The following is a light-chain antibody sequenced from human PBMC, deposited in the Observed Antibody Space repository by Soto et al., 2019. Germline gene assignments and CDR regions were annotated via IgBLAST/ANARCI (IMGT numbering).Light chain of an antibody. Sequence: QSVLTQPASVSGSPGQSITISCTGTSSDVGGYNYVSWYQQHPGKAPKLMIYEVSNRPSGVSNRFSGSKSVNTASLTISGLQAEDEADYFCNSYGSTSTRYCFGTGTKVTVL. CDR1: SSDVGGYNY. CDR2: EVS. V-gene: IGLV2-14*01. J-gene: IGLJ1*01. CDR3: NSYGSTSTRYC.